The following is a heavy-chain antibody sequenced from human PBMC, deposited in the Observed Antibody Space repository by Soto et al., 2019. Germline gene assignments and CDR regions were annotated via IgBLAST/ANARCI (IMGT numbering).Heavy chain of an antibody. CDR1: SGPSRSYN. CDR3: VRQGIDYLHGLAEV. CDR2: VYYTGDT. D-gene: IGHD1-26*01. V-gene: IGHV4-59*08. Sequence: QVQLQQSGPRLVKPSETLSLTCTVSSGPSRSYNWGWIRQSPRRGLEWIGYVYYTGDTAYNPSLKSRVTISAEKSPNNIALILSSVTAADTAVYYCVRQGIDYLHGLAEVWGQGTTVSVSS. J-gene: IGHJ6*02.